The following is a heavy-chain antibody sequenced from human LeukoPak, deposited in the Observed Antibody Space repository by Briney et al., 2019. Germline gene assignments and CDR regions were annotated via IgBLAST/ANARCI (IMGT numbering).Heavy chain of an antibody. CDR2: ISYDGSNK. CDR1: GFTLSSYA. V-gene: IGHV3-30*14. J-gene: IGHJ4*02. Sequence: GGSLRLSCAASGFTLSSYAMHWVRQAPGKGLEWVAVISYDGSNKYYADSVKGRFTISRDNSKNTLYLQMNSLRAEDTAVYYCARVDSKHLAVDYWGQGTLVTVSS. CDR3: ARVDSKHLAVDY.